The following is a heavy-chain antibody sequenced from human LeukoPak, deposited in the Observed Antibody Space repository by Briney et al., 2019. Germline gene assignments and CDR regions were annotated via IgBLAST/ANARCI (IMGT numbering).Heavy chain of an antibody. CDR1: GGSISGSSYY. CDR2: IYYSGST. D-gene: IGHD6-19*01. J-gene: IGHJ4*02. Sequence: PSETLSLTCTVSGGSISGSSYYWGWIRQPPGKGLEWIGGIYYSGSTYYNPSLKSRVTISVDTSKNQFSLKLSSVTAADTAVCYCARLEWLVRLAFDYWGQGTLVTVSS. V-gene: IGHV4-39*01. CDR3: ARLEWLVRLAFDY.